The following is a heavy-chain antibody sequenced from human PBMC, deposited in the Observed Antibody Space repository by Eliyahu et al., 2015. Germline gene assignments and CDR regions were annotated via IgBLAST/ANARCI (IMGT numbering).Heavy chain of an antibody. V-gene: IGHV4-59*08. J-gene: IGHJ3*02. CDR3: ARQGDYVWGSPNDAFDI. CDR2: XXYSGST. CDR1: GXXXXSXY. D-gene: IGHD3-16*01. Sequence: QVQLQESGPGLVKPSETLSLTCTVSGXXXXSXYWSXIRQPPGKGLEWIGYXXYSGSTNYNPPLXSRVTISVDTSKNQFSLKLSSVTAADTAVYYCARQGDYVWGSPNDAFDIWGQGTMVTVSS.